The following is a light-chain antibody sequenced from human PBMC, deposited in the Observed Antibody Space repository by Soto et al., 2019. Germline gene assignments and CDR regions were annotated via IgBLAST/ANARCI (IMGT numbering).Light chain of an antibody. J-gene: IGKJ2*01. Sequence: EIVMTQSPATLSVSPGERATLSCSASQSISTELAWYQQKPGQPPRLLIYSASTRATGVPARFTGSGSGSEFTLTISGLQSEDFAVYYCQQGHNWPLTFGKGNRLAI. V-gene: IGKV3-15*01. CDR2: SAS. CDR3: QQGHNWPLT. CDR1: QSISTE.